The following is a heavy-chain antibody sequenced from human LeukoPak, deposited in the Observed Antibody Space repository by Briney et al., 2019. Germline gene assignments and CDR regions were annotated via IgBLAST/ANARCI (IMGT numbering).Heavy chain of an antibody. CDR1: GVTFSSHL. J-gene: IGHJ4*02. V-gene: IGHV3-7*01. Sequence: GGSLRLSCADSGVTFSSHLMSWVRQAPGKGLEWGAKIKKDGSEKYYVDSVKGRFTISGDNAKKSLYLKMNSVKAEDTAVYYCARGGNSNYAADYWGQGTLVTVSS. D-gene: IGHD4-11*01. CDR2: IKKDGSEK. CDR3: ARGGNSNYAADY.